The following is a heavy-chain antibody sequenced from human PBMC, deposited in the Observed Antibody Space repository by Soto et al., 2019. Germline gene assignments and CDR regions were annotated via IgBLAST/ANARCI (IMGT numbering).Heavy chain of an antibody. Sequence: PGGSRRLSWAASGFSFSSYGMHWVRQAPGKGRDWVAVIWYDVSNKYYAESVKGRFTISRDNSKNTLYVQMNSLTVEDTAVYYCARAQYTGSYFDACDVWGQGTMVTVSS. D-gene: IGHD1-26*01. CDR3: ARAQYTGSYFDACDV. CDR1: GFSFSSYG. CDR2: IWYDVSNK. V-gene: IGHV3-33*03. J-gene: IGHJ3*01.